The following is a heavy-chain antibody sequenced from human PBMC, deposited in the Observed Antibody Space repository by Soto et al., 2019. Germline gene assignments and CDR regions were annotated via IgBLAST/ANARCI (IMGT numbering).Heavy chain of an antibody. CDR2: TYYSGSS. CDR3: ARSVRGIINFDS. D-gene: IGHD3-10*01. J-gene: IGHJ4*02. V-gene: IGHV4-59*01. Sequence: SETLSLTCTLSGGSISSDYWSWIRQPPGKGLEWIGFTYYSGSSNYNPSLKSRVTISVDTSKNQFSLKLRSVTAADTAVYYCARSVRGIINFDSWGQGVLVT. CDR1: GGSISSDY.